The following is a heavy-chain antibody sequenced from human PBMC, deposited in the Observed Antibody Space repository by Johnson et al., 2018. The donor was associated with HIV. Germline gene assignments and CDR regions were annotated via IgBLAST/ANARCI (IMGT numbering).Heavy chain of an antibody. CDR3: ARPSEDYSSSSGDAFDI. CDR1: GFTFSSYW. Sequence: VQLVESGGGLVQPGGSLRLSCAASGFTFSSYWMSWVRQAPGKGLEWVANIKQDGSEKYYVDSVKGRFTISRDNAKNSLYLQMNSLRAEDTAVYYCARPSEDYSSSSGDAFDIWGQGTMVTVSS. J-gene: IGHJ3*02. V-gene: IGHV3-7*02. D-gene: IGHD6-6*01. CDR2: IKQDGSEK.